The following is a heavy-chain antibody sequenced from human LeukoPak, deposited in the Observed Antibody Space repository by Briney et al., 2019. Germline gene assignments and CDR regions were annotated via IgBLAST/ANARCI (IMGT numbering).Heavy chain of an antibody. Sequence: GGTLRLSCAASGFTFSSYDMSWVRQAPGKGLEWVSGISGGGGSTYYADSVKGRFTISRDNSKNTLYLQMNSLRAEDTAVYYCDAFGELGRGWGQGTLVTVSS. D-gene: IGHD3-10*01. V-gene: IGHV3-23*01. J-gene: IGHJ4*02. CDR3: DAFGELGRG. CDR1: GFTFSSYD. CDR2: ISGGGGST.